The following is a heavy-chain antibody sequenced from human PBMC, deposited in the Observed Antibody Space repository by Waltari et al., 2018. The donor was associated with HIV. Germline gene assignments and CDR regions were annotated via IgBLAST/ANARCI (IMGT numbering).Heavy chain of an antibody. CDR1: DYSITSGYY. D-gene: IGHD3-3*01. CDR2: ISHSGST. J-gene: IGHJ4*02. CDR3: ASTYYDLLEGWYFDF. V-gene: IGHV4-38-2*02. Sequence: QVQLQESDPGLVKPSETLSLTCSVSDYSITSGYYWGWIRQSPGRGLEWIGSISHSGSTVYSPSLKGQVTLVRDTSKNQFFLKLTSATAEDTAVYYCASTYYDLLEGWYFDFWGQGRLVTVSS.